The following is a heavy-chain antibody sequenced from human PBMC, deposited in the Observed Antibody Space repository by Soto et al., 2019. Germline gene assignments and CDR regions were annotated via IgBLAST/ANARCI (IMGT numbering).Heavy chain of an antibody. CDR1: GYTFTPNS. J-gene: IGHJ4*02. V-gene: IGHV1-46*01. D-gene: IGHD6-19*01. Sequence: QVQLVQSGAEVKMPGASVKLPCKASGYTFTPNSINWVGRAAGRGLVRMGLVNPSGGVTSHNYAQKFQGRVTMTVDTSTTTVYMELTRLRSEDTAVYYCARVRRHRSGLLDNWGQGALVTVAS. CDR3: ARVRRHRSGLLDN. CDR2: VNPSGGVT.